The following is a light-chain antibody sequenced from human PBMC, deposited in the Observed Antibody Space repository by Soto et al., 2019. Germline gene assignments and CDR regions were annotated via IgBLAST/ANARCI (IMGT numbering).Light chain of an antibody. CDR2: DVS. CDR1: GSDGGGYKY. V-gene: IGLV2-14*01. J-gene: IGLJ1*01. CDR3: SSYASSSPFV. Sequence: QSALTQPASVSGSPGQSITISCTGTGSDGGGYKYVSWYQQLPGKAPKLMIYDVSYRPSGVSDRFSGSKSGNTASLIISGLQAEDEADYYCSSYASSSPFVFGTGTKVTVL.